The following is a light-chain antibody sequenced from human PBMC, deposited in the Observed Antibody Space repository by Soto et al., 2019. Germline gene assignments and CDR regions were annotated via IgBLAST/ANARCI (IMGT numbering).Light chain of an antibody. CDR1: SSNIGNNY. CDR3: ATWDRSLSVGV. CDR2: DND. J-gene: IGLJ2*01. V-gene: IGLV1-51*01. Sequence: QSALTQPPSVSAAPGQKVTISCSGRSSNIGNNYVFWYQQLPGTAPKLLIYDNDKRPSGIPDRFSGSKSGTSATLGITGLQTGDEADYYCATWDRSLSVGVFGGGTQLTVL.